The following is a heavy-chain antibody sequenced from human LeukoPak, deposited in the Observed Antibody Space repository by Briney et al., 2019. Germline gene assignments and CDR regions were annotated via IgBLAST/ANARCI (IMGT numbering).Heavy chain of an antibody. V-gene: IGHV4-34*01. CDR1: GGSFSGYY. Sequence: SETLSLTCAVYGGSFSGYYWSWIRQPPGKGLEWIGEINHSGSTNYNPSLKSRVTISVDTSKNQFSLKLSSVTAADTAVYYCASYAKDIVVLPSASIYWYFDLWGRGTLVTVSS. J-gene: IGHJ2*01. CDR2: INHSGST. D-gene: IGHD2-2*01. CDR3: ASYAKDIVVLPSASIYWYFDL.